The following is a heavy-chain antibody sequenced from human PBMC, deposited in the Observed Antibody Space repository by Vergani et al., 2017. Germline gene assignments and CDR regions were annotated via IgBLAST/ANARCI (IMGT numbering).Heavy chain of an antibody. D-gene: IGHD4-17*01. Sequence: EVQLVESGGGLVQPGGSLRLSCAASGFTFSSYEMNWVRQPPGKGLEWVSYISSSGSTIYYSDSVKGRFTISRDNAKNTLYLQMNSLRAEDTAVCYCAKSDYGDYLGAFDIWGQGTMVAVSS. V-gene: IGHV3-48*03. CDR1: GFTFSSYE. CDR2: ISSSGSTI. J-gene: IGHJ3*02. CDR3: AKSDYGDYLGAFDI.